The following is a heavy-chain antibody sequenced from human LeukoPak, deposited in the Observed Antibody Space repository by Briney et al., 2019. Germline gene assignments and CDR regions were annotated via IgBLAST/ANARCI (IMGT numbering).Heavy chain of an antibody. CDR1: GGTFSNYA. CDR2: VIPIFSTA. V-gene: IGHV1-69*06. D-gene: IGHD3-16*01. J-gene: IGHJ4*02. CDR3: AKDYAVGSIDY. Sequence: GASVKVSCKASGGTFSNYAIGWVRQAPGQGLEWMGGVIPIFSTANYAQKFQGRVTITADRSTSTAYMELSSLRSEDTALYYCAKDYAVGSIDYWGQGTLVTVSS.